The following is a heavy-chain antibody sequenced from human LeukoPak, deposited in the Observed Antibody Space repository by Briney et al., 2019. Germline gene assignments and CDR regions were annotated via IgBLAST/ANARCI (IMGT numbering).Heavy chain of an antibody. CDR3: ARGAEWLRLLDY. Sequence: PSETLSLTCTVSGGSISSSSYYWGWIRQPPGKGLEWIGSIYYSGSTYYNPSLKSRVTISVDTSKNQFSLKLSSVTAADTAVYYCARGAEWLRLLDYWGQGTLVTVSS. CDR1: GGSISSSSYY. J-gene: IGHJ4*02. V-gene: IGHV4-39*07. D-gene: IGHD5-12*01. CDR2: IYYSGST.